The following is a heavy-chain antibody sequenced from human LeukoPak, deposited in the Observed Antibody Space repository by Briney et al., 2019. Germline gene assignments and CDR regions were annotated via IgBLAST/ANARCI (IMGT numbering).Heavy chain of an antibody. CDR1: GGTFSSYA. CDR2: IIPIFGTA. Sequence: ASVKVSCKASGGTFSSYAISWVRQAPGQGLEWMGGIIPIFGTANYAQKFQGRVTITTDESTSTAYMELSSLRSEDTAVYYCARAPPGYCTNGVCLFDYWGQGTLVTVSS. CDR3: ARAPPGYCTNGVCLFDY. D-gene: IGHD2-8*01. V-gene: IGHV1-69*05. J-gene: IGHJ4*02.